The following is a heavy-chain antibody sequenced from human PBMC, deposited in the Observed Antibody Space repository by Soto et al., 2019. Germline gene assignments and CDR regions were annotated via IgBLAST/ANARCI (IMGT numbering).Heavy chain of an antibody. D-gene: IGHD1-26*01. J-gene: IGHJ3*02. CDR1: GFTFSRYG. V-gene: IGHV3-33*03. Sequence: PGGSLRLSXAASGFTFSRYGMHWVRQAPGKGLQWVAVIWSDGSNEGYADSVKGRFTISRDNSRNTLFLQMNSLRGEDTALYYCATDEGAKAFDIWGPGTMVTVSS. CDR3: ATDEGAKAFDI. CDR2: IWSDGSNE.